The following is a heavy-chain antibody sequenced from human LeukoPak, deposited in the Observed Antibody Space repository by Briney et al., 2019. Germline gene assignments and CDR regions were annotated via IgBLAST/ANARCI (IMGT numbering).Heavy chain of an antibody. CDR2: INSDGSST. V-gene: IGHV3-74*01. CDR3: ARGLSGYSSSLGY. Sequence: QPGGSLRPSCTASGFTFSSYAMSWVRQAPGKGLVWVSRINSDGSSTSYADSVKGRFTLSRDIAKNTLYLQMNSLRAEDTAVYYCARGLSGYSSSLGYWGQGTLVTVSS. D-gene: IGHD6-6*01. J-gene: IGHJ4*02. CDR1: GFTFSSYA.